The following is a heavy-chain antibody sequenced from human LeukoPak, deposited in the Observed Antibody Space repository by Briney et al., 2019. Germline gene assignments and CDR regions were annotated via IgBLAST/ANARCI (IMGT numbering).Heavy chain of an antibody. CDR2: ISGSGGST. Sequence: GGSLRLSCAASGFTFSSYAMRWVRQAPGKGLEWVSAISGSGGSTYYADSVKGRFTISRDNSKNTLYLQMNSLRAEDTAVYYCATSRYSSSWDFDYWGQGTLVTVSS. J-gene: IGHJ4*02. CDR1: GFTFSSYA. CDR3: ATSRYSSSWDFDY. V-gene: IGHV3-23*01. D-gene: IGHD6-13*01.